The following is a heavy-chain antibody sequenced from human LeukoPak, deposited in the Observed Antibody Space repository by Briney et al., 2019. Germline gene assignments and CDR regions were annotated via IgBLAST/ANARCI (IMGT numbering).Heavy chain of an antibody. D-gene: IGHD3-10*01. CDR3: ARDYVVRGVIIDYFDY. Sequence: SETLSLTCTVSGGSISSYFWSRIRQPPGKGLEWIGYIYYSGSTNYNPSLKSRVTISVDTSKNQFSLKLSSVTAADTAVYYCARDYVVRGVIIDYFDYWGQGTLVTVSS. J-gene: IGHJ4*02. V-gene: IGHV4-59*12. CDR1: GGSISSYF. CDR2: IYYSGST.